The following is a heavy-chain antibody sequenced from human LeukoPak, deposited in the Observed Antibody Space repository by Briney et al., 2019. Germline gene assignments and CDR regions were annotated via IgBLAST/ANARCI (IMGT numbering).Heavy chain of an antibody. J-gene: IGHJ5*02. D-gene: IGHD6-13*01. V-gene: IGHV3-23*01. Sequence: TGGSLRLSCATAGFTFSSSAMSWVRQAPGKGLEWVSAITGNSGRTYYADSVKGRFSISRDNSKNTLYLQMNSLRAEDTAVYYCAKDSSSWYYWFDPWGQGTLVTVSS. CDR3: AKDSSSWYYWFDP. CDR2: ITGNSGRT. CDR1: GFTFSSSA.